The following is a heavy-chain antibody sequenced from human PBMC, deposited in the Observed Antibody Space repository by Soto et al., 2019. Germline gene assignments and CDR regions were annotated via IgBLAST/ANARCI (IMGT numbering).Heavy chain of an antibody. CDR1: GGSFSGYY. J-gene: IGHJ4*02. Sequence: SETLSLTCAVYGGSFSGYYWTWIRQPPGTGLEWIGEINHSGSTNYNPSLKSRVTISFDTSKSQFSLKLTSVTAADTAIYYCATGGGPTLDNWGLGTLVTVSS. CDR2: INHSGST. CDR3: ATGGGPTLDN. D-gene: IGHD3-16*01. V-gene: IGHV4-34*01.